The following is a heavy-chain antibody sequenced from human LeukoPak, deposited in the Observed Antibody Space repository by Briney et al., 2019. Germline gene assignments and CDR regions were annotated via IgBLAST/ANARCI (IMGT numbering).Heavy chain of an antibody. CDR3: ARTLGYCSGGSCYGLGY. V-gene: IGHV1-18*01. CDR1: GYTFTSYG. D-gene: IGHD2-15*01. Sequence: ASVKVSCKASGYTFTSYGISWVRQAPGQGLEWMGWISAYNGNTNYAQKLQGRVTMTTDTSTSTAYTELSSLRSEDTAVYYCARTLGYCSGGSCYGLGYWGQGTLVTVSS. J-gene: IGHJ4*02. CDR2: ISAYNGNT.